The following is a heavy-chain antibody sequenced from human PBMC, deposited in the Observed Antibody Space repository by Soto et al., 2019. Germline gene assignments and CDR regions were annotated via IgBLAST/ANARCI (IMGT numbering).Heavy chain of an antibody. CDR2: ISGSGGST. CDR3: AKDGGYCSGGSCYPNPDY. V-gene: IGHV3-23*01. CDR1: GFTFSSYA. J-gene: IGHJ4*02. Sequence: EVQLLESGGGLVQPGGSLRLSCAASGFTFSSYAMSWVRQAPGKGLEWVSAISGSGGSTYYADSVKGRFTISRDNSKNTLYLQMNSLRAEDTAVYYCAKDGGYCSGGSCYPNPDYWGQGTLVTVSS. D-gene: IGHD2-15*01.